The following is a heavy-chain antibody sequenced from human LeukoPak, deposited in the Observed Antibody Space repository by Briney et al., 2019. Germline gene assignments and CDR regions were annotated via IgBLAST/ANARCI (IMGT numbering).Heavy chain of an antibody. V-gene: IGHV1-46*01. Sequence: ASVKVSCKASGYTFTSYYMHWVRQAPGQGLEWMGIINPSGGSTSYAQKFQGRVTMTRDMSTSTVYMELSSLRSEDTAVYYCAREDTAMVRAGESWGQGTLVTVSS. J-gene: IGHJ5*02. CDR2: INPSGGST. CDR3: AREDTAMVRAGES. CDR1: GYTFTSYY. D-gene: IGHD5-18*01.